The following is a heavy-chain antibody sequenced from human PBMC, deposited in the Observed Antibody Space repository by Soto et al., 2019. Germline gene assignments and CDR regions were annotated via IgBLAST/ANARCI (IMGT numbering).Heavy chain of an antibody. CDR1: GFTFSGSA. D-gene: IGHD1-26*01. CDR2: IRSKANSYAT. Sequence: EVQLVESGGGLVQPGGSLKLSCAASGFTFSGSAMHWVRQASGKGLEWVGRIRSKANSYATAYAASVKGRFTISRDDSKNTAYLQMNSLNTEDTAVYYCTRREDSGSYYVYWGQGTLVTVSS. CDR3: TRREDSGSYYVY. J-gene: IGHJ4*02. V-gene: IGHV3-73*02.